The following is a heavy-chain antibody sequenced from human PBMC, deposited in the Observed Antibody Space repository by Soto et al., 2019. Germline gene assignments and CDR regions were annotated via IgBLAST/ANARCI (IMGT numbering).Heavy chain of an antibody. V-gene: IGHV4-59*01. D-gene: IGHD6-25*01. Sequence: QVQLQESGPGLVKPSETLSLTCTVSGGSINAFFWCWVRQPPGKGLESIGYIFYSGSTNYNPPPKSRVTISLDTSKTQFTLNLTSVTAADTAVYYCATQAGLYYYGMDVWGQGTTGALSS. CDR2: IFYSGST. CDR3: ATQAGLYYYGMDV. J-gene: IGHJ6*02. CDR1: GGSINAFF.